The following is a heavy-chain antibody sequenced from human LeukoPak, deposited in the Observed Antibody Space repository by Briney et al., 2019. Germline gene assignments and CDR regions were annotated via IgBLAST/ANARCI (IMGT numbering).Heavy chain of an antibody. J-gene: IGHJ4*02. D-gene: IGHD6-13*01. CDR2: INHSGST. V-gene: IGHV4-34*01. CDR3: ARGEQQLVLSYFDY. CDR1: GGSFSGYY. Sequence: SETLSLTCAVYGGSFSGYYWSWIRQPPGKGLEWIGEINHSGSTNYNPSLKSRVTISVDTSKNQFSLKLSSVTAADTAVYYCARGEQQLVLSYFDYWGQGTLVTVSS.